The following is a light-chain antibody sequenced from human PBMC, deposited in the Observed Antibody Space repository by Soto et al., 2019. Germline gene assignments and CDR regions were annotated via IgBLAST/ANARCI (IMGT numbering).Light chain of an antibody. Sequence: QSVLTQPSSVSGSPDQSITISYTGTSSDVGGYNYGSWYQHHPGKAPKLMLYEVSNRPSGVSNRFSGSKSGKTPLLTISGIQAEDEADYYCSSYTSSSTLVFGTGTKVTVL. CDR3: SSYTSSSTLV. V-gene: IGLV2-14*01. CDR2: EVS. CDR1: SSDVGGYNY. J-gene: IGLJ1*01.